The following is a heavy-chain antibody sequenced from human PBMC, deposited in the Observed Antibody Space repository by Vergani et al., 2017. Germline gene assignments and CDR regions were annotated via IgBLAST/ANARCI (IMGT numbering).Heavy chain of an antibody. J-gene: IGHJ4*02. D-gene: IGHD2-8*01. CDR1: GLTLSSYG. CDR3: ARAGVRAGFDF. Sequence: VQLVESGGGVVQPGGSMRLSCSASGLTLSSYGVHWVRQAPGKGLEWVANINSRGTKTDYMPSLGARFSISRDNTQRSLHLQMYNLRVEDTAIYYCARAGVRAGFDFWGQGTLVTVSS. CDR2: INSRGTKT. V-gene: IGHV3-7*03.